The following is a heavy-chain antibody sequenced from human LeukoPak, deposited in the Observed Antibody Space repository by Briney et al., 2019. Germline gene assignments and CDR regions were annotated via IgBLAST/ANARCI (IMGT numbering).Heavy chain of an antibody. Sequence: SETLSLTCTVSGGSISSYYWSWIRQPPGKELEWIGYIYYSGSANYNPSLKSRVTISVDTSKNQFSLKLSSVTAADTAVYYCARGYSSSWYVDPWGQGTLVTVSS. CDR3: ARGYSSSWYVDP. D-gene: IGHD6-13*01. CDR1: GGSISSYY. CDR2: IYYSGSA. V-gene: IGHV4-59*01. J-gene: IGHJ5*02.